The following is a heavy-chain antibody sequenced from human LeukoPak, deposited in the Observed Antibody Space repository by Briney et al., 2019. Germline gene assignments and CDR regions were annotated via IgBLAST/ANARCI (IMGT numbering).Heavy chain of an antibody. CDR2: IIPIFGTA. CDR3: ARGGGSSPTGYYNYYMDV. V-gene: IGHV1-69*05. J-gene: IGHJ6*03. Sequence: SVKVSCKASGGTFSSYAISWLRQAPGQGLEWMGRIIPIFGTANYAQKFQGRVTITTDESTSTAYMELSSLRSEDTAVYYCARGGGSSPTGYYNYYMDVWGKGTTVTVSS. CDR1: GGTFSSYA. D-gene: IGHD6-13*01.